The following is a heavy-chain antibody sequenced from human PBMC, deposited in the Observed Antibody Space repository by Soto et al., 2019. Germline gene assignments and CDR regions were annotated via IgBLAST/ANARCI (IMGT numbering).Heavy chain of an antibody. J-gene: IGHJ4*02. CDR3: VRDGRGGGLFLWDC. Sequence: EVQLVESGGGLAHSGGPPRLSRAASGFLFIVFERNWVRQAPGRGWGWVSYIIEGGTTTHYKDSVKGRFTTARDNAKESLYLEMNSLTTEDTATYFCVRDGRGGGLFLWDCWGQGVVVSVSS. CDR2: IIEGGTTT. V-gene: IGHV3-48*03. CDR1: GFLFIVFE. D-gene: IGHD1-26*01.